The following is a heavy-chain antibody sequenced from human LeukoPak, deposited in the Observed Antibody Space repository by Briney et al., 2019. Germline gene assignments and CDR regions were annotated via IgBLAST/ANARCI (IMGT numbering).Heavy chain of an antibody. CDR3: AKGLDSSGWYSDY. J-gene: IGHJ4*02. V-gene: IGHV3-33*06. CDR2: IWYDGSNK. CDR1: EFTFSSYG. D-gene: IGHD6-19*01. Sequence: PGGSLRLSCAASEFTFSSYGMHWVRQAPGKGLEWVAVIWYDGSNKYYADSVKGRFTISRDNSKNTLYLQMNSLRAEDTAVYYCAKGLDSSGWYSDYWGQGTLVTVSS.